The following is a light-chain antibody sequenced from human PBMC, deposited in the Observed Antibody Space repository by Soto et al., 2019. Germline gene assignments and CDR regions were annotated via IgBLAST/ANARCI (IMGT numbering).Light chain of an antibody. Sequence: EIELTQSPATLSLSPGERATISCRASQNVSIYLTWYQQKPGQAPRLLIYDASNLATGVPARFSGSGSGTDFTLTISSLEPEDFAVYYCQQSSNWPLWTFGQGTKVEIK. CDR1: QNVSIY. CDR3: QQSSNWPLWT. J-gene: IGKJ1*01. V-gene: IGKV3-11*01. CDR2: DAS.